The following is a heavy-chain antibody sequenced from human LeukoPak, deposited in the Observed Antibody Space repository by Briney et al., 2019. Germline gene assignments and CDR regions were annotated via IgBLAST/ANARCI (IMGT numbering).Heavy chain of an antibody. V-gene: IGHV4-59*01. J-gene: IGHJ4*02. CDR2: IYYSGST. Sequence: SETLSLTCSVSDDSITMYYWTWIRQPPEKGLEWIGYIYYSGSTNYNPSLKSRVTMSVDTSKNQFSLNLRSVTPEDTAVYYCARNLIPEQLVLNFWGQGTLVTVSS. CDR3: ARNLIPEQLVLNF. D-gene: IGHD6-13*01. CDR1: DDSITMYY.